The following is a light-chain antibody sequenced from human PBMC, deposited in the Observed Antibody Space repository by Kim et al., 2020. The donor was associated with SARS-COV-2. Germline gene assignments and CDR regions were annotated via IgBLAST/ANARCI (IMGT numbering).Light chain of an antibody. CDR3: QSYDSSNHWV. CDR2: EDK. V-gene: IGLV6-57*01. J-gene: IGLJ3*02. Sequence: KTVTISCTRSSGSIASNYGQWYQQRPGRSPTIVIYEDKERYTGVPDRFSGSIDSSSNSASLTISGVNTEDEAHYYCQSYDSSNHWVFGGGTKLTVL. CDR1: SGSIASNY.